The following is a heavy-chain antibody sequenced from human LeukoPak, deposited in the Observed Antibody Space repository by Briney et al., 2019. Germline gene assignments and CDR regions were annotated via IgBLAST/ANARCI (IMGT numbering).Heavy chain of an antibody. D-gene: IGHD2-2*01. J-gene: IGHJ5*02. CDR2: IYYSGST. V-gene: IGHV4-39*01. CDR1: GGSISSSSYY. CDR3: ARHPPSWQYCSSTSCYLRPNWFDP. Sequence: PSETLSLTCTVPGGSISSSSYYWGWIRQPPGKGLEWIGSIYYSGSTYYNPSLKSRVTISVDTSKDQFSLKLSSVTAADTAVYYCARHPPSWQYCSSTSCYLRPNWFDPWGQGTLVTVSS.